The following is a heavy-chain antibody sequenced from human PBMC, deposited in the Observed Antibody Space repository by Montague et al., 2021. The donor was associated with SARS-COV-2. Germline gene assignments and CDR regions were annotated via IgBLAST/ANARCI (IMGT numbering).Heavy chain of an antibody. J-gene: IGHJ5*02. D-gene: IGHD3-10*01. CDR1: GDSVSSGNYF. Sequence: SETLSLTCAVSGDSVSSGNYFWAWIRQPPGKGLEWIGSIFYTGSVEYNASLRSSVTMYVDTSNNHSSLRLDSVTAADTAVYFCARQNYRSGTQNGLGGNWFGPWGQRTLVTVSS. CDR2: IFYTGSV. CDR3: ARQNYRSGTQNGLGGNWFGP. V-gene: IGHV4-39*01.